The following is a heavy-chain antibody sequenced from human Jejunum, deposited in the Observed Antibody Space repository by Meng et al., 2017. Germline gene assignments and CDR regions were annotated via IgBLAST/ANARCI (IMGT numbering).Heavy chain of an antibody. Sequence: QGRLQESGPGVVRPSQTLSLTCTVSGGSVSSGSYYWSWIRQPPGKGLEWIGYIYYGGTTNYNPSLKSRVTISADTSKNQFSLKLSSVTAADTAVYYCARGSRGYSYGWGQGTLVTVSS. CDR3: ARGSRGYSYG. CDR2: IYYGGTT. CDR1: GGSVSSGSYY. V-gene: IGHV4-61*01. J-gene: IGHJ4*02. D-gene: IGHD5-18*01.